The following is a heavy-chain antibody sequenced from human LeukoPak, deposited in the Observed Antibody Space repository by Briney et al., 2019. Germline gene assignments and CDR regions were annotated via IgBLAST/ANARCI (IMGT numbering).Heavy chain of an antibody. D-gene: IGHD2-15*01. Sequence: GRSLRLSCAASGFTFSSYAMHWVRQAPGKGLEWVAVISYDGSNKYYADSVKGRFTISRDNAKNSLYLQMNSLRAEDTAVYYCARDRGYCSGGSCYPDAFDIWGQGTMVTVSS. V-gene: IGHV3-30-3*01. CDR1: GFTFSSYA. CDR2: ISYDGSNK. CDR3: ARDRGYCSGGSCYPDAFDI. J-gene: IGHJ3*02.